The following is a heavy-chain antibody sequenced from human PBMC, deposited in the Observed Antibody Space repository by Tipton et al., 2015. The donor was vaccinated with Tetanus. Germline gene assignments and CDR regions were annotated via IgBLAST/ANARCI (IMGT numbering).Heavy chain of an antibody. J-gene: IGHJ4*02. Sequence: TLSLTCTVSGGSISSGDYYWSWIRQPPGEGLEWIGYIYHSGTTYYNPSLKSRVTISVDTSKNQFSLKLNSVTAADTAVYYCARGVDRTKAGIDWGQGTLVTVSS. V-gene: IGHV4-30-4*01. CDR2: IYHSGTT. CDR3: ARGVDRTKAGID. CDR1: GGSISSGDYY. D-gene: IGHD5-12*01.